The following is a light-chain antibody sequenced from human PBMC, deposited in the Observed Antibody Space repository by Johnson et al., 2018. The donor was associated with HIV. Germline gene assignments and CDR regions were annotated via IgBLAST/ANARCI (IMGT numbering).Light chain of an antibody. V-gene: IGLV1-51*01. Sequence: QSVLTQPPSVSAAPGQKVTISCSGSSSNIGNNYVSWYQHLPGTAPKLLIYENNKRLPGIPDRFFGSQYGISASLAISGLQAEDEADYYCAAWYDSLNGSYVFGCGTKVT. CDR2: ENN. CDR1: SSNIGNNY. CDR3: AAWYDSLNGSYV. J-gene: IGLJ1*01.